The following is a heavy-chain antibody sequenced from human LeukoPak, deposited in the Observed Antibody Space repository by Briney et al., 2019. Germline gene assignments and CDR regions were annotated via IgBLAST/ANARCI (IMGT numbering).Heavy chain of an antibody. CDR3: ARHDGYISFYMDV. J-gene: IGHJ6*03. D-gene: IGHD5-24*01. CDR2: IIPIFGTA. V-gene: IGHV1-69*05. CDR1: GGTFSSYA. Sequence: ASVKVSCKASGGTFSSYAISWVRQAPGQGPEWMGGIIPIFGTANYAQKLQGRVTMTTDTSTSTAYMELRSLRSDDTAVYYCARHDGYISFYMDVWGKGTTVTVSS.